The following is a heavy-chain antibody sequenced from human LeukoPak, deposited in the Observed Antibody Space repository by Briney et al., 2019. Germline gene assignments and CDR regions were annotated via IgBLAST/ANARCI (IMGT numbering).Heavy chain of an antibody. V-gene: IGHV3-7*01. CDR1: GFTFSNYR. Sequence: PGGSLRLSCAASGFTFSNYRMNWVRQAPGNGLEWVASIKQDGSENYYVDSVTGRFTISRDNARNSLYLQMNSLRAEDTAVYYCAGGSSSSFDYWGQGTLVTVSS. J-gene: IGHJ4*02. CDR3: AGGSSSSFDY. D-gene: IGHD6-13*01. CDR2: IKQDGSEN.